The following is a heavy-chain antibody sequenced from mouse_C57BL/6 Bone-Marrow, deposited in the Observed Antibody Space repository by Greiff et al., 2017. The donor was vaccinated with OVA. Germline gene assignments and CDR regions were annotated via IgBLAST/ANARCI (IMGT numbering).Heavy chain of an antibody. CDR1: GYTFTDYE. Sequence: QVQLQQSGAELVRPGASVTLSCKASGYTFTDYEMHWVKQTPVHGLEWIGAIDPETGGTAYNQKFKGKAILTADKSSSTAYMELRSLTSEDSSVYYYTSNPAYWGQGTLVTVSA. V-gene: IGHV1-15*01. CDR2: IDPETGGT. J-gene: IGHJ3*01. CDR3: TSNPAY.